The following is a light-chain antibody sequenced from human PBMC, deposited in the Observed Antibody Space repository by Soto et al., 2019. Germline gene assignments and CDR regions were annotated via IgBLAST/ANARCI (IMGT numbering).Light chain of an antibody. CDR2: EVT. Sequence: QSVLTQPASVSGSPGQSITISCTGTSSDVGGYKYVSWYQHHPGKAPKLLIFEVTSRPSGVSNRFSGSKSGNTASLTISGLQAEDEAYYYCSSYTTTGTLWLFGGGTQLTVL. CDR3: SSYTTTGTLWL. CDR1: SSDVGGYKY. J-gene: IGLJ3*02. V-gene: IGLV2-14*01.